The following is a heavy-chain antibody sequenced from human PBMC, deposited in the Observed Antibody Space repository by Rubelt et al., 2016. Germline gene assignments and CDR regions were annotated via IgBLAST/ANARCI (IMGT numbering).Heavy chain of an antibody. CDR3: ARDPADY. CDR2: VSSDGNNN. J-gene: IGHJ4*02. CDR1: GFTFSSHV. Sequence: QVRLVESGGGVVQPGRSLRLSCAASGFTFSSHVMHWVRQAPGKGLEWVAVVSSDGNNNYYADSVKGRFTITRDNAKNLLYLHMNSLRPEDTAIYYWARDPADYWGQGTLVTVSS. V-gene: IGHV3-30*04.